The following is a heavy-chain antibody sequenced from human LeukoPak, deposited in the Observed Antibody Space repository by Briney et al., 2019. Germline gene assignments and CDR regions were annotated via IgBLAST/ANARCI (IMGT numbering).Heavy chain of an antibody. CDR2: ISGSGGRT. CDR3: AKPACSGTRCYGSEHYFDY. J-gene: IGHJ4*02. D-gene: IGHD2-15*01. Sequence: PGGSLRLSCAASGFTFSSYSMNWVRQAPGKGLEWVSGISGSGGRTYYADSVKGRFTISRDNSKNTLYLQMNSLRAEDTAVYYCAKPACSGTRCYGSEHYFDYWGQGTLVTVSS. CDR1: GFTFSSYS. V-gene: IGHV3-23*01.